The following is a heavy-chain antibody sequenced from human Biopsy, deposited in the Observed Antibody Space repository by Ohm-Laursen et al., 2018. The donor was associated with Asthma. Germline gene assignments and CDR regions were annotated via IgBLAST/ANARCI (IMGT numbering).Heavy chain of an antibody. J-gene: IGHJ4*02. D-gene: IGHD3-22*01. CDR2: IYYSGSA. CDR3: ARAQDYYDSRGYYRSFDY. Sequence: TLSLTCTVSGGSISSGGYYWSWIRQHPGKGLEWIGFIYYSGSAYYNPYLKSRVSISIDTSKNQFSLKLSSVTAADTAVYYCARAQDYYDSRGYYRSFDYWGQGTLVTVSS. CDR1: GGSISSGGYY. V-gene: IGHV4-31*03.